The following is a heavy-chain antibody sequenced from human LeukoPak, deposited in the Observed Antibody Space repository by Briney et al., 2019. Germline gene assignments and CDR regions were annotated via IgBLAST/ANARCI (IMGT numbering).Heavy chain of an antibody. CDR3: ARAGGGNMDFQH. CDR1: GFTFRDSY. Sequence: GGSLRLSCAASGFTFRDSYTSWIRQAPGKGLEWLSYINSVSNIISYADSVKGRFTISRDNAKNSLYLQMHGLRAEDTAVYYCARAGGGNMDFQHWGQGTLVTVSS. V-gene: IGHV3-11*04. J-gene: IGHJ1*01. CDR2: INSVSNII. D-gene: IGHD4-23*01.